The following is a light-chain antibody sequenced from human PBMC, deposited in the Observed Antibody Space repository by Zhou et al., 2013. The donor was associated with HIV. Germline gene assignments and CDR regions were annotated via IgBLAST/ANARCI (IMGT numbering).Light chain of an antibody. CDR1: QGISTA. J-gene: IGKJ5*01. Sequence: IQLTQSPSSLSASVGDRVTIPCRASQGISTALAWYQQKPGTAPKLLIYDASNLQSGVPSRFSGSGSGTDFTLTISSLQPEDFATYYCQQFHTYPSITFGQGTRLEIK. V-gene: IGKV1-13*02. CDR3: QQFHTYPSIT. CDR2: DAS.